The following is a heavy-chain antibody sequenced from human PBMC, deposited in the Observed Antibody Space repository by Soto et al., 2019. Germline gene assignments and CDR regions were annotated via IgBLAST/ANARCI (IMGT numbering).Heavy chain of an antibody. Sequence: ASVKVSCKASGYTFTSYAMHWVRQAPGQRLEWMGWINAGNGNTKYSQKFQGRVTITRDTSASTAYMELSSLRSEDTAVYHCARDPTYYDFWSGWHYYGMDVWGQGTTVTVS. CDR1: GYTFTSYA. D-gene: IGHD3-3*01. CDR3: ARDPTYYDFWSGWHYYGMDV. J-gene: IGHJ6*02. V-gene: IGHV1-3*01. CDR2: INAGNGNT.